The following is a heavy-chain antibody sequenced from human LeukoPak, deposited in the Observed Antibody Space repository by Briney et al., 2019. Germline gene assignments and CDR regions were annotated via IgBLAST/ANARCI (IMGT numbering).Heavy chain of an antibody. J-gene: IGHJ4*02. CDR3: ARTGYSSSYYKFRFDY. Sequence: GSLRLSCAASGFTFSSYAMSWVRQPPGKGPEWIGNIYYSGSTYYNPSLKSRVIISVDTSKNQFSLKMSSVTVADTAVYYCARTGYSSSYYKFRFDYWGQGTLVTVSS. V-gene: IGHV4-38-2*01. CDR1: GFTFSSYA. CDR2: IYYSGST. D-gene: IGHD6-13*01.